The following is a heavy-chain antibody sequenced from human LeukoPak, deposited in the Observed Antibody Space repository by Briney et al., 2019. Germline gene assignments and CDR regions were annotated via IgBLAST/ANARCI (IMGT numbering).Heavy chain of an antibody. CDR3: ARGVRWYSFDY. CDR2: INPNSGGT. CDR1: GYTFNGSY. Sequence: ASVKVSCKASGYTFNGSYMHWVRQAPGQGLEWMGWINPNSGGTNYAQKFQGRVTMTRDTSISTGYMELSSLKSDDTAVYYCARGVRWYSFDYWGQGTLVTVSS. V-gene: IGHV1-2*02. J-gene: IGHJ4*02. D-gene: IGHD2-15*01.